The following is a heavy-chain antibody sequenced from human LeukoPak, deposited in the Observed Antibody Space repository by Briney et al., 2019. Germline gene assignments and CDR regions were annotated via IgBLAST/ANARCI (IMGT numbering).Heavy chain of an antibody. J-gene: IGHJ4*02. V-gene: IGHV1-46*01. CDR3: ARELGHWLQLKTFDY. Sequence: ASVKVSCKSSGYTFTSYYMHWVRQAPGQGLEWMGMINSSGGSTSYAQKFQGRVTMTRDTSTSTVYMELSSLRSEDTAVYYCARELGHWLQLKTFDYWGQGTLVTVSS. D-gene: IGHD5-24*01. CDR1: GYTFTSYY. CDR2: INSSGGST.